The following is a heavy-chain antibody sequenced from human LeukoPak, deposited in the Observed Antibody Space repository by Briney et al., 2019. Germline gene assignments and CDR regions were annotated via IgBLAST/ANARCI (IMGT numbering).Heavy chain of an antibody. CDR1: GHTFSNYY. Sequence: ASVKVSCKASGHTFSNYYMHWVRQAPGQGLEWMGWINPNSGGTNYAQKFQGRVTMTRDTSISTAYMELSRLRSDDTAVYYCARVVAATHWFDPWGQGTLVTVSS. D-gene: IGHD2-15*01. CDR3: ARVVAATHWFDP. J-gene: IGHJ5*02. CDR2: INPNSGGT. V-gene: IGHV1-2*02.